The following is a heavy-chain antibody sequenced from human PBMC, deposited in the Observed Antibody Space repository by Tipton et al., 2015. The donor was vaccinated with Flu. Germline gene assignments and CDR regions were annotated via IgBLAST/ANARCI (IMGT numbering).Heavy chain of an antibody. D-gene: IGHD3-22*01. Sequence: QVQLVQSGGGVVQPGRSLRLSCAASGFTFSNSGMHWVRQAPGKGLEWVALIWYDGSNKYYADSVKGRFTVSRDNSKNTLYLQMNSLRAEDTAVYYCAREEGHYYDTSGFFDYWGQGTLVTVSS. CDR1: GFTFSNSG. V-gene: IGHV3-33*01. CDR3: AREEGHYYDTSGFFDY. J-gene: IGHJ4*02. CDR2: IWYDGSNK.